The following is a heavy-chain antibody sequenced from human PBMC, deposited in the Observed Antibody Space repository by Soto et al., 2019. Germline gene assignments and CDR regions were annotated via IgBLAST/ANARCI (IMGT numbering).Heavy chain of an antibody. D-gene: IGHD2-8*01. J-gene: IGHJ6*02. CDR1: GFTFSSYA. V-gene: IGHV3-23*01. CDR3: ARGGYCTNGVCYDYYYYYYGMDV. CDR2: ISGSGGST. Sequence: EVQLLESGGGLVQPGGSLRLSCAASGFTFSSYAMSWVRQAPGKGLEWVSAISGSGGSTYYADSVKGRFTISRDNSKNTLYLQMNSLRAEDTAVYYCARGGYCTNGVCYDYYYYYYGMDVWGQGTTVTVSS.